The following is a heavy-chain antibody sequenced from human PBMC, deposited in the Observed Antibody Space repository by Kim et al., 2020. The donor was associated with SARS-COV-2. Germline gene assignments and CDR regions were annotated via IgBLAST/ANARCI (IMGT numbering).Heavy chain of an antibody. J-gene: IGHJ6*02. D-gene: IGHD2-2*01. V-gene: IGHV1-24*01. CDR2: FDPEDGET. CDR1: GYTLTELS. Sequence: ASVKVSCKVSGYTLTELSMHWVRQAPGKGLEWMGGFDPEDGETSYAQKFQGRVTMTEDTSTDTAYMELSSLRSEDTAVYYCATGQTIVVVPAAIRSYYYYYGMDVWGQGTTVTVSS. CDR3: ATGQTIVVVPAAIRSYYYYYGMDV.